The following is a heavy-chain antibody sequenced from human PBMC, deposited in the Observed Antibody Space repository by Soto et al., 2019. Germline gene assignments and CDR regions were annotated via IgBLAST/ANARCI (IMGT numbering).Heavy chain of an antibody. Sequence: QVQLVQSGAEVKKPGASVKVSCKASGYTFTSYGISWVRQAPGQGLEWMGWISAYNGNTNYAQKLQGRVTMTTDTSTSTAYMELRSLRSDDTAVYYCVSSHRRWLVPGYYYGMDVWGQGTTVTVSS. CDR2: ISAYNGNT. D-gene: IGHD6-19*01. CDR1: GYTFTSYG. J-gene: IGHJ6*02. CDR3: VSSHRRWLVPGYYYGMDV. V-gene: IGHV1-18*01.